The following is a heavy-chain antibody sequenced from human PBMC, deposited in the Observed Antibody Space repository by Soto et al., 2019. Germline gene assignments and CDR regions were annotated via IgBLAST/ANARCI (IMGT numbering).Heavy chain of an antibody. CDR1: GFTFSNYA. J-gene: IGHJ1*01. CDR2: LNGSGGST. Sequence: GGSLRLSCAASGFTFSNYAMTWVRQAPGKGLEWVSGLNGSGGSTSSADSVKGRFAISRDNSKNTLYLQMNSLTAADTAVYFCARLAYSGYPQTWGQGSLVTVSS. V-gene: IGHV3-23*01. CDR3: ARLAYSGYPQT. D-gene: IGHD1-26*01.